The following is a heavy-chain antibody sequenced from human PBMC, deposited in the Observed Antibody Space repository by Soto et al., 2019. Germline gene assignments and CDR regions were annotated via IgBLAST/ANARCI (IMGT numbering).Heavy chain of an antibody. CDR2: ISGSDGST. D-gene: IGHD3-10*02. CDR3: QAEDGIRDVRSVSAFLLNPSDL. V-gene: IGHV3-23*01. J-gene: IGHJ2*01. Sequence: GKGLEWVSAISGSDGSTYHAESVKGRFTISRDNSKNTLYLQMNSLRAEDTAVFFFQAEDGIRDVRSVSAFLLNPSDL.